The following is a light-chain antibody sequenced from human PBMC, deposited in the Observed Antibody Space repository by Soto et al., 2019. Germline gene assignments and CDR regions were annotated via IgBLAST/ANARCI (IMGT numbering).Light chain of an antibody. Sequence: PGDRATLSCRSSQSAYSSYLSWYQQKPGQAPRLLIYGASNRATGIPDRFSGSGSGTDFTLTISSLQSEDFAVYYCQQYSYWPRTFGQGTKVDIK. CDR2: GAS. CDR1: QSAYSSY. J-gene: IGKJ1*01. V-gene: IGKV3D-15*01. CDR3: QQYSYWPRT.